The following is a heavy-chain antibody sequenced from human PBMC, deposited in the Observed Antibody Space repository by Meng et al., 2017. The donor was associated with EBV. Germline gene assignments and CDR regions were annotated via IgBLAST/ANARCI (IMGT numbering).Heavy chain of an antibody. V-gene: IGHV1-46*01. CDR2: IKPGGGST. D-gene: IGHD3-3*01. J-gene: IGHJ4*02. CDR1: GYTFTSNY. CDR3: ARGDTIALGY. Sequence: VQLVQSGAEVKKPGASVKVSCEAYGYTFTSNYMHWVREAPGQGLEWMGKIKPGGGSTSYAQKFQGRVTMTRDTSTSTVYMELSSLRSEDTAVYYCARGDTIALGYWGQGTLVTVSS.